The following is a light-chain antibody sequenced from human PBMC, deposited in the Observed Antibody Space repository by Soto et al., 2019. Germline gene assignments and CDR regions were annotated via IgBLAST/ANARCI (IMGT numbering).Light chain of an antibody. CDR2: DAS. CDR3: QQRSNWPSIT. Sequence: EIVLTQSPGTLSLSPGERATLAFMASQSVSTYLAWYQQKPGQGPRLLIYDASSRASGIPARFSGSGSGTDFTLTISSLEPEDSAVYHCQQRSNWPSITFGQGTRLEIK. J-gene: IGKJ5*01. CDR1: QSVSTY. V-gene: IGKV3-11*01.